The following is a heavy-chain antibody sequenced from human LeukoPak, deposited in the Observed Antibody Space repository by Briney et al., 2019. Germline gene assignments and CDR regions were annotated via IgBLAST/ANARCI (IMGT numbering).Heavy chain of an antibody. D-gene: IGHD4-17*01. CDR2: MSAADGTT. CDR1: GYTFSNYG. Sequence: GASVKVSSKASGYTFSNYGITWARLAPGQGLEYMGWMSAADGTTNYAQKVEARVTMTAETTTNTAYMKLRSVRSDDTAVYNCARCGAAVTTHFSHWGQGTLVTVSS. CDR3: ARCGAAVTTHFSH. V-gene: IGHV1-18*01. J-gene: IGHJ4*02.